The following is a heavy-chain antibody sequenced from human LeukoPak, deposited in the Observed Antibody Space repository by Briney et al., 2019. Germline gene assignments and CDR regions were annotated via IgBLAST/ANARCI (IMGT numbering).Heavy chain of an antibody. J-gene: IGHJ4*02. V-gene: IGHV4-61*09. CDR3: ARRGATTIDY. CDR2: INHSGST. Sequence: SQTLSLTCTVSGRSISSGSYYWSWIRQPAGKGLEWIGEINHSGSTNYNPSLKSRVTISVDTSKNQFSLKLSSVTAADTAVYYCARRGATTIDYWGQGTLVTVSS. CDR1: GRSISSGSYY. D-gene: IGHD1-26*01.